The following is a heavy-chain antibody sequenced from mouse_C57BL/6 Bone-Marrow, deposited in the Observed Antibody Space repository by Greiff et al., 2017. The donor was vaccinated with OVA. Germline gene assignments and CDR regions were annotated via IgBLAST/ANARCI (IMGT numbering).Heavy chain of an antibody. CDR1: GFTFSSYA. V-gene: IGHV5-4*03. J-gene: IGHJ4*01. CDR3: ARVYPETYAMDY. D-gene: IGHD2-1*01. CDR2: ISDGGSYT. Sequence: EVKLQESGGGLVKPGGSLKLSCAASGFTFSSYAMSWVRQTPEKRLEWVATISDGGSYTYYPDNVKGRFTISRDNAKNNLYLQMSHLKSEDTAMYYCARVYPETYAMDYWGQGTSVTVSS.